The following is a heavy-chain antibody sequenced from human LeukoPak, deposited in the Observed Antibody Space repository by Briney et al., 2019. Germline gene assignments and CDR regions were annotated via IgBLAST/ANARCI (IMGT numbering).Heavy chain of an antibody. V-gene: IGHV1-46*01. Sequence: ASVKVSCKASGYTFTTYYMQWVRQAPGQGLEWMGIINHSGGSTSYAQKFQGRVTMTRDTSKSTVYMELSSLRSEDTAVYYCARGGDTMVRGVIPNDYWGQGTLVTVSS. CDR2: INHSGGST. CDR3: ARGGDTMVRGVIPNDY. D-gene: IGHD3-10*01. J-gene: IGHJ4*02. CDR1: GYTFTTYY.